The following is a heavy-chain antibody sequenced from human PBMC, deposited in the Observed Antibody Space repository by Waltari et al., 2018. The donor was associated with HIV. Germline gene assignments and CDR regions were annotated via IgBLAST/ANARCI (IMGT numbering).Heavy chain of an antibody. V-gene: IGHV1-2*02. CDR1: GFSLTSYY. CDR3: ARQMTFYDAFDV. CDR2: IYSNTGDT. J-gene: IGHJ3*01. Sequence: QVQLVQSGAEVKKPGASVKVSCKTSGFSLTSYYIHWVRQAPGQGLEWMGWIYSNTGDTNYGLQFEGRVTMTRDTSMRTAYMELRTPRSDDTALYYCARQMTFYDAFDVWGQGTVVTVSS.